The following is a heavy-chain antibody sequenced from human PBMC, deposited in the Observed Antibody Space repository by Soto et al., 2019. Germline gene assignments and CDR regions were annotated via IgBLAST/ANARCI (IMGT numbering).Heavy chain of an antibody. Sequence: QVQLQESGPGLVQPSGTLSLTCAVSGDSINNSHWWSWVRQTPGKGLEWIVETYHSGTTTYNPSLNTRVTISIDKSKNQFSLKMNSVTAADTAVYYGAREVNSSPARGPNWFDPWGQGTLVTVSS. D-gene: IGHD6-13*01. CDR1: GDSINNSHW. CDR2: TYHSGTT. V-gene: IGHV4-4*02. CDR3: AREVNSSPARGPNWFDP. J-gene: IGHJ5*02.